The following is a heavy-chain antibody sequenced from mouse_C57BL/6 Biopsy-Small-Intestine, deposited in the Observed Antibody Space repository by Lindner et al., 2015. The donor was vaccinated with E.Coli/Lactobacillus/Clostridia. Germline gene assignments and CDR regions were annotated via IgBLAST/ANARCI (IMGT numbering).Heavy chain of an antibody. J-gene: IGHJ3*01. Sequence: QLQESGGGLVQPGGSLSLSCAASGFTFTDYYMSWVRQPPGKALEWLGFIRNKANGYTTEYSASVKGQFTISRDNSQSILYLQMNALRAEDSATYYCARYDYDGAYWGQGTLVTVSA. V-gene: IGHV7-3*01. CDR1: GFTFTDYY. D-gene: IGHD2-4*01. CDR3: ARYDYDGAY. CDR2: IRNKANGYTT.